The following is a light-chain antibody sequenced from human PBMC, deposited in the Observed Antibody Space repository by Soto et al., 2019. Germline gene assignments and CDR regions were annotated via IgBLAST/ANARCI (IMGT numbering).Light chain of an antibody. CDR2: RNN. Sequence: QSVLTQPPSASGTPGQRVTISCSGSSSNIGSNYVYWYQQLPGTAPKLLIYRNNQRPSGVPDRFSGSKSGTSASLAISGLRSEDEADYYCAAWDDGLSGLFGGGTKVTVL. J-gene: IGLJ2*01. CDR1: SSNIGSNY. CDR3: AAWDDGLSGL. V-gene: IGLV1-47*01.